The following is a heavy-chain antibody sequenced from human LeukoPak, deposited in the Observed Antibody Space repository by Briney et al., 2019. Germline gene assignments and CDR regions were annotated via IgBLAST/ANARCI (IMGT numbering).Heavy chain of an antibody. CDR3: ARATYYYDSSGTARDAFDI. CDR1: GGSISSGGYY. V-gene: IGHV4-30-2*01. Sequence: SETLSLTCTVSGGSISSGGYYWSWIRQPPGKGLEWIGYIYHSGSTYYNPSLKSRVTISVDRSRNQFSLKLSSVTAADTAVYYCARATYYYDSSGTARDAFDIWGQGTMVTVSS. J-gene: IGHJ3*02. D-gene: IGHD3-22*01. CDR2: IYHSGST.